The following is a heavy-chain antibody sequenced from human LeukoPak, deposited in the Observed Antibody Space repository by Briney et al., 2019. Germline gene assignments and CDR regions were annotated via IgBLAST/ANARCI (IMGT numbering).Heavy chain of an antibody. CDR1: GDSISTYH. Sequence: PSETLSLTCSVSGDSISTYHWNWIRKPPGKALEWIGYMQSTGNSNYNPSLKSRVSMSVETSKNRIVLNLSSVTAADTAVYYCARDKRHSYGRYFDHWGQGLLVTVSS. V-gene: IGHV4-59*01. CDR3: ARDKRHSYGRYFDH. D-gene: IGHD5-18*01. CDR2: MQSTGNS. J-gene: IGHJ4*02.